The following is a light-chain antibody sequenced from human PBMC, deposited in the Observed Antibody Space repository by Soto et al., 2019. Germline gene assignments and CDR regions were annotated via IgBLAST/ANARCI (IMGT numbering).Light chain of an antibody. J-gene: IGKJ1*01. Sequence: DIQVTQSPYTLSASVGDRVTITCRASQSVGSWLAWYQQKPGKAPKLLISKASSLESGVPSRFSGSGSGTECSHTISSLQPDHFASYHCQQYGSSSPWTFVEGTKLESK. CDR2: KAS. V-gene: IGKV1-5*03. CDR3: QQYGSSSPWT. CDR1: QSVGSW.